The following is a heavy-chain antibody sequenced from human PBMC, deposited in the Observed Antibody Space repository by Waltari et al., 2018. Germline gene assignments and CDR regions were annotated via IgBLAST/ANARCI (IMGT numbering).Heavy chain of an antibody. CDR1: GYSINSGYY. CDR3: ARHIGDDFWSGPDAFDI. J-gene: IGHJ3*02. Sequence: QVQLQESGPGLVKPSETLSLTCAVSGYSINSGYYWGWIRQPPGKGLEWIGSIYHSGSTYYNPSLKSRVTISVDTSKNQFSLKLSSVTAADTAVYYCARHIGDDFWSGPDAFDIWGQGTMVTVSS. CDR2: IYHSGST. V-gene: IGHV4-38-2*01. D-gene: IGHD3-3*01.